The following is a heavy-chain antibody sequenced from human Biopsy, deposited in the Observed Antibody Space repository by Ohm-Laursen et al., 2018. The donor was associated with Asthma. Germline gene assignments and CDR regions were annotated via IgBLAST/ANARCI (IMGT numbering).Heavy chain of an antibody. Sequence: ASVKVSCKASGYNFISFAIHWVRQAPRQRLEWMGWVNTGNGDTKYSQKFQGRVTITRDTSASTAYMELRSLRSEDTATYYCARTYYDFLTGQVKDVFGVWGQGTMVPVSS. V-gene: IGHV1-3*04. CDR1: GYNFISFA. J-gene: IGHJ3*01. D-gene: IGHD3-9*01. CDR2: VNTGNGDT. CDR3: ARTYYDFLTGQVKDVFGV.